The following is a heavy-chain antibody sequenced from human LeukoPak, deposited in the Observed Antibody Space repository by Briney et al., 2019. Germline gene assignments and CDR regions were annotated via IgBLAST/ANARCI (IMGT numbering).Heavy chain of an antibody. D-gene: IGHD1-26*01. CDR2: IKQDGSEK. CDR3: ARVWLVGATTGTYYFDY. V-gene: IGHV3-7*01. J-gene: IGHJ4*02. CDR1: GFTFSSYW. Sequence: PGGSLTLSCAASGFTFSSYWMSWVRQAPGKGLEWVANIKQDGSEKYDVDYVKGRFTISRDNGKNSRYLEMNRLRAEDTAVYYCARVWLVGATTGTYYFDYWGQGTLVTVSS.